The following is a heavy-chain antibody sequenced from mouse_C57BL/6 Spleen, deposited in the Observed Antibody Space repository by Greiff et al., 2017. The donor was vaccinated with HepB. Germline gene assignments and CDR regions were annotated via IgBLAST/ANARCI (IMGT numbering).Heavy chain of an antibody. J-gene: IGHJ2*01. D-gene: IGHD2-5*01. Sequence: VQLKESGPGLVKPSQSLSLTCSVTGYSITSGYYWNWIRQFPGNKLEWMGYISYDGSNNYNPSLKNRISITRDTSKNQFFLKLNSVTTEDTATYYCAIYYSNPYYCDYWGQGTTLTVSS. V-gene: IGHV3-6*01. CDR2: ISYDGSN. CDR1: GYSITSGYY. CDR3: AIYYSNPYYCDY.